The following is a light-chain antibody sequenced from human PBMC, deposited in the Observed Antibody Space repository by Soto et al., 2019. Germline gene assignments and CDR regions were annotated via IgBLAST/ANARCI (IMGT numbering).Light chain of an antibody. CDR3: QQRSNWPSWT. CDR1: QSVSTF. V-gene: IGKV3-11*01. Sequence: EIVLTQSPATLSLSPGERATLSCRASQSVSTFLAWYQQKPGQAPRLLIYDASDTATDIPARFSGSGSGTDFTLTISSLEPEDFAVYYCQQRSNWPSWTFGQGTKVEIK. CDR2: DAS. J-gene: IGKJ1*01.